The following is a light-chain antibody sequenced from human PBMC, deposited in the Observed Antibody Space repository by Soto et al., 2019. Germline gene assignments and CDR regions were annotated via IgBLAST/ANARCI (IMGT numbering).Light chain of an antibody. V-gene: IGKV1-39*01. J-gene: IGKJ4*01. Sequence: DIQMTQSPSTLSAAVGDRVTITGRASQSISRYLNWYQQKPGKAPKLLIYAASSLQSGVPSRFSGSGSGTDFTLTISSLQPEDFATYYCQQSDSTPLIFGGGTKVDI. CDR3: QQSDSTPLI. CDR1: QSISRY. CDR2: AAS.